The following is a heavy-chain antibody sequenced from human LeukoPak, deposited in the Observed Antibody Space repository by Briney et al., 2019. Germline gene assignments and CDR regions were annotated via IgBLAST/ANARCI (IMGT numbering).Heavy chain of an antibody. Sequence: PSETLSLTCAVSGGSISSSNWWSWVRQPPGKGLEWIGEIYHSGSTNYNPSLKSRVTISVDKSKNQFSLKLSSVTAADTAVYYCARSTSETVTTRWGAFDIWGQGTMVTVSS. CDR1: GGSISSSNW. CDR2: IYHSGST. D-gene: IGHD4-17*01. J-gene: IGHJ3*02. CDR3: ARSTSETVTTRWGAFDI. V-gene: IGHV4-4*02.